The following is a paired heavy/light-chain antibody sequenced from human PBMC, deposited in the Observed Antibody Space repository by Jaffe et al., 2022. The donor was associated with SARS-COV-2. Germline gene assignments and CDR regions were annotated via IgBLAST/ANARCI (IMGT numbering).Light chain of an antibody. Sequence: QSVLTQPPSASGTPGQRVTISCSGSSSNIGSNYVFWYQQLPGTAPKLLIYRNNQRPSGVPERFSGSKSGTSASLAISGLRSEDEADYYCAAWDDSLSGPVFGGGTKLTVL. J-gene: IGLJ3*02. V-gene: IGLV1-47*01. CDR3: AAWDDSLSGPV. CDR1: SSNIGSNY. CDR2: RNN.
Heavy chain of an antibody. J-gene: IGHJ4*02. D-gene: IGHD6-13*01. CDR3: AKRGIAAADSFDY. V-gene: IGHV5-51*01. Sequence: EVQLVQSGAEVKKPGESLKIACKGSGYSFASYWIGWVRQMPGKGLEWMGIIYPGDSETRYSPSFQGQVTISADKSINTAYLQWGSLKASDTAMYYCAKRGIAAADSFDYWGQGTLVTVSS. CDR2: IYPGDSET. CDR1: GYSFASYW.